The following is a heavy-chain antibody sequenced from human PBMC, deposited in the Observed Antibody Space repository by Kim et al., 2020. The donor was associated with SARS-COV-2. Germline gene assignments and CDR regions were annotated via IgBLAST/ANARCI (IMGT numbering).Heavy chain of an antibody. Sequence: YSMKDRTTISKQNSKNTLYLQMNSLRAEDTAVYYCAREVRGSSYYYGMDVWGQGTTVTVSS. V-gene: IGHV3-53*04. CDR3: AREVRGSSYYYGMDV. J-gene: IGHJ6*02. D-gene: IGHD3-10*01.